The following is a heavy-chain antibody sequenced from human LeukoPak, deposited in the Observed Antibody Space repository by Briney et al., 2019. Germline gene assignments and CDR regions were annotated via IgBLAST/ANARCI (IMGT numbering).Heavy chain of an antibody. Sequence: SETQTLTCSVSGGYISTTSYYCRWLRQPPGKGLEWLCMVYHTGSVYHNPSLRSRLIISADTSRHEVTLRLTSLTVADTAVYYCARHDLSSGCPDFWGQGTLVSVSS. D-gene: IGHD6-25*01. J-gene: IGHJ4*02. CDR2: VYHTGSV. V-gene: IGHV4-39*01. CDR3: ARHDLSSGCPDF. CDR1: GGYISTTSYY.